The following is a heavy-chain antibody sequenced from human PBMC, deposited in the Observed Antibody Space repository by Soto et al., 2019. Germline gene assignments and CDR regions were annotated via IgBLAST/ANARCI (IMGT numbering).Heavy chain of an antibody. Sequence: ASVKVSCKASGYTFTSYGISWVRQAPGQGLEWMGWISAYNGNTNYAQKLQGRVTMTTDTPTSTAYMELRSLRSDDTAVYYCASSEVPTDYDFWSGYFPFDYWGQGTLVTVSS. V-gene: IGHV1-18*04. CDR1: GYTFTSYG. CDR3: ASSEVPTDYDFWSGYFPFDY. J-gene: IGHJ4*02. D-gene: IGHD3-3*01. CDR2: ISAYNGNT.